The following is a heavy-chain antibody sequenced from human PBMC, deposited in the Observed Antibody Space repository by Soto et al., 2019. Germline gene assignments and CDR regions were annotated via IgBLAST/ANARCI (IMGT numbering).Heavy chain of an antibody. D-gene: IGHD6-13*01. CDR2: IYSGGST. CDR3: ATSRIAAVPGTYYYYGMDV. Sequence: PGGSLRLSCAASGFTVSSNYMSWVRQAPGKGLEWVSVIYSGGSTYYADSVKGRFTTSRDNSKNTLYLQMNSLRAEDTAVYYCATSRIAAVPGTYYYYGMDVWGQGTTVTVSS. CDR1: GFTVSSNY. J-gene: IGHJ6*02. V-gene: IGHV3-53*01.